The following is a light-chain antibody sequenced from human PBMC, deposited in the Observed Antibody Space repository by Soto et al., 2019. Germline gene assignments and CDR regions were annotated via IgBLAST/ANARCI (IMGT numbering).Light chain of an antibody. Sequence: TQSPDTLSLSPGDSATLSCRASQTIGSWLAWYQQKPGKAPKLLIYKASTLKSGVPSRFSGSGSGTEFTLTISSLQPDDFATYYCQRYNSYSEAFGQGTKV. CDR1: QTIGSW. V-gene: IGKV1-5*03. CDR2: KAS. CDR3: QRYNSYSEA. J-gene: IGKJ1*01.